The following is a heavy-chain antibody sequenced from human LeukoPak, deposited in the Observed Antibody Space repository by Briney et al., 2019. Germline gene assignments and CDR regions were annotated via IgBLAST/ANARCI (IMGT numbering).Heavy chain of an antibody. Sequence: PSETLSLTCAVYGGSFSGYYWSWIRQPPGKGLEWIGEINHSGSTNYNPSLKSRVTISVDTSKNQFSLQLSSVTAADTAVYYCARERIGSGWGNYYYYYGMDVWGKGTTVTVSS. CDR3: ARERIGSGWGNYYYYYGMDV. D-gene: IGHD6-19*01. CDR2: INHSGST. CDR1: GGSFSGYY. V-gene: IGHV4-34*01. J-gene: IGHJ6*04.